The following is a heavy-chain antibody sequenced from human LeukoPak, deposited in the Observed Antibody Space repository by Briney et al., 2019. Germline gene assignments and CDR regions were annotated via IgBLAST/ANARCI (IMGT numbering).Heavy chain of an antibody. Sequence: GGSLRLSCAASTFTVSSYAIHWVRQAPGKGLEWVAVISYDGSNKYYADSVKGRFTIPRDNSKNTLYLQMNSLRAEDTAVYYCARDLSSSWYASLDYWGQGTLVTVSS. CDR2: ISYDGSNK. CDR1: TFTVSSYA. J-gene: IGHJ4*02. D-gene: IGHD6-13*01. V-gene: IGHV3-30-3*01. CDR3: ARDLSSSWYASLDY.